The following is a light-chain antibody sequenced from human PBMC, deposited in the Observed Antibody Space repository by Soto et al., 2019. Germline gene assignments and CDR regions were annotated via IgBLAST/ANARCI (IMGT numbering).Light chain of an antibody. CDR2: GAS. CDR3: QQYGSSPPRT. CDR1: QSVTNNY. J-gene: IGKJ1*01. V-gene: IGKV3-20*01. Sequence: EIVLTQSPGTLSLSPWERATLSCRASQSVTNNYLAWYQQKPGQAPKLLIYGASSRATGIPDRFSGSGSGTDFTLTISRLEPEDFAVYYCQQYGSSPPRTFGQGTKVEIK.